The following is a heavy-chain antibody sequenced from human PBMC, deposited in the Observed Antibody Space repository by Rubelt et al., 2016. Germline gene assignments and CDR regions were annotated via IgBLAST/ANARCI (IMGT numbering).Heavy chain of an antibody. CDR2: ISGGGANT. D-gene: IGHD1-14*01. Sequence: VQLVESGGGVVQPGRSLRLSCAASGFTFNNYAIHWVRQAPGQGLEWVSTISGGGANTFYADSVKGRVTISRDNSKNTLYLQMNSLRVDDTAVYYCASGTIGMGVWGQGTTVTVSS. J-gene: IGHJ6*02. CDR3: ASGTIGMGV. V-gene: IGHV3-23*04. CDR1: GFTFNNYA.